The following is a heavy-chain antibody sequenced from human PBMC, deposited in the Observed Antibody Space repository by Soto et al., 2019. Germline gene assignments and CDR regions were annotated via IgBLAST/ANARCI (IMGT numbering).Heavy chain of an antibody. V-gene: IGHV3-11*06. Sequence: GGSLRLSCEVYGFTFSDYHMSWIRQAPGKGLEWVSDISNSSSYTKYADSVKGRFTVSRDNAKNSLYLQINSLRAEDTAVYYCASGRIAARPPLNYWGQGTLVPVSS. CDR2: ISNSSSYT. D-gene: IGHD6-6*01. CDR1: GFTFSDYH. CDR3: ASGRIAARPPLNY. J-gene: IGHJ4*02.